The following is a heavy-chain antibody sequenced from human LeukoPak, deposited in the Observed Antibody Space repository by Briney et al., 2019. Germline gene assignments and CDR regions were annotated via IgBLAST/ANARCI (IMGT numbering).Heavy chain of an antibody. V-gene: IGHV3-74*01. CDR3: AKDREYDDSCDYSG. CDR1: GFTLSSYW. Sequence: GGSLRLSCATSGFTLSSYWMHWVRQAPGKGLVSVSRINSDGSSTSYADAVKGRFTISRDNAKNTVYLQMNSLRAEDTAVYYCAKDREYDDSCDYSGWGQGTLVTVSS. CDR2: INSDGSST. D-gene: IGHD3-22*01. J-gene: IGHJ4*02.